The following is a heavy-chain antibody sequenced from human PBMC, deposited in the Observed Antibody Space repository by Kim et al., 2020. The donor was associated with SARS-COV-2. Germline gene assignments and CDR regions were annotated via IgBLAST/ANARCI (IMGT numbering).Heavy chain of an antibody. CDR3: ARVGRRWLQLPRNYYYGMDV. D-gene: IGHD5-12*01. J-gene: IGHJ6*04. CDR2: INHSGST. Sequence: SETLSLTCAVYGGSFSGYYWSWIRQPPGKGLEWIGEINHSGSTNYNPSLKSRVTISVDTSKNQFSLKLSSVTAADTAVYYCARVGRRWLQLPRNYYYGMDVWGKGTTVTVSS. CDR1: GGSFSGYY. V-gene: IGHV4-34*01.